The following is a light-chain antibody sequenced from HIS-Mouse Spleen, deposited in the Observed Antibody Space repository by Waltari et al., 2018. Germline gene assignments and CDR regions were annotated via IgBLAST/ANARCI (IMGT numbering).Light chain of an antibody. CDR1: SRDVGSYNL. CDR2: EGS. V-gene: IGLV2-23*03. J-gene: IGLJ3*02. CDR3: CSYAGSSTFVWV. Sequence: QSALTQPASVSGSPGQSITIPCTGTSRDVGSYNLVPWYQPHPGKAPKLMIYEGSKRPSGVSNRFSGSKSGNTASLTISGLQAEDEADYYCCSYAGSSTFVWVFGGGTKLTVL.